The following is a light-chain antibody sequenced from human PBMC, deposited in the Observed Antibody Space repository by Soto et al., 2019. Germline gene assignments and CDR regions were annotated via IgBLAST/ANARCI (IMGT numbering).Light chain of an antibody. CDR3: MESLQLPLT. CDR2: EVS. V-gene: IGKV2D-29*01. J-gene: IGKJ4*01. Sequence: DIVMTQTPLSLSVTPGQPASISCKSSQSLLDSDGKTFLYWYVHEPGHPPHLLIYEVSNSYAGVPDRFRGIGSETDFTLEISLVEADDVAMYYCMESLQLPLTFGGGTRVHIK. CDR1: QSLLDSDGKTF.